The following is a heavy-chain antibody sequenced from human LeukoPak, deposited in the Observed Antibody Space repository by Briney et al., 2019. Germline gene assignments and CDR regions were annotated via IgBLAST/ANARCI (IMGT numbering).Heavy chain of an antibody. D-gene: IGHD3-22*01. CDR2: ISSRGSTI. Sequence: GGSLRLSCAASGFTFSDYYMSWIRQAPGKGLEWVSCISSRGSTIYYADSVKGRFTISRDNAKNSLYLQMNSLRAEDTAVYYCARAYTYYYDSSGYYWGQGTLVTVSS. V-gene: IGHV3-11*04. CDR1: GFTFSDYY. J-gene: IGHJ4*02. CDR3: ARAYTYYYDSSGYY.